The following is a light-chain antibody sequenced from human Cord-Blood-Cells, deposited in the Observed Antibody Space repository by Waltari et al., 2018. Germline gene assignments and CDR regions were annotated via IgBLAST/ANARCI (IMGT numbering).Light chain of an antibody. CDR2: QDS. CDR3: QAWDSSTVV. J-gene: IGLJ2*01. Sequence: SYELTQPPSVSVSPGQTASITCSGDKLGDKYACWYKQKPGQSPVLVIYQDSKRPSGSPERCSGSNSGNTATLTISGTQAMDEADYYCQAWDSSTVVFGGGTKLTVI. V-gene: IGLV3-1*01. CDR1: KLGDKY.